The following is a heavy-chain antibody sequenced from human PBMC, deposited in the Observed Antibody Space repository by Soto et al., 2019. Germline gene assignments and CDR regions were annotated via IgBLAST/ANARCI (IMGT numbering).Heavy chain of an antibody. CDR2: ISTNGDTA. J-gene: IGHJ5*02. CDR3: AIDLSRWPHYAFDP. CDR1: GFTFSNYG. D-gene: IGHD4-17*01. Sequence: PGGSLRLSCAASGFTFSNYGMNWVRQAPGKGLEWVSGISTNGDTANYADSVKGRFTISRDNSKNALYMQMNGLRPEDTAVYYCAIDLSRWPHYAFDPWGQGTLVTVSS. V-gene: IGHV3-23*01.